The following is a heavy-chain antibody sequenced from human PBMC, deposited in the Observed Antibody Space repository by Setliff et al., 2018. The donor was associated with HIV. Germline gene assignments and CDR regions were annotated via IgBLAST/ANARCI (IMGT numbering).Heavy chain of an antibody. Sequence: ASVKVSCKASGYTFTSYYMHWVRQATGQGLEWMGLIHPSTGNTYYTQKFQGRVTWTRDTSTSTVYMELSSLRSEDTAVYYCARDSSTGWFSADYWGQGTLVTVSS. J-gene: IGHJ4*02. CDR2: IHPSTGNT. CDR3: ARDSSTGWFSADY. V-gene: IGHV1-46*01. CDR1: GYTFTSYY. D-gene: IGHD6-19*01.